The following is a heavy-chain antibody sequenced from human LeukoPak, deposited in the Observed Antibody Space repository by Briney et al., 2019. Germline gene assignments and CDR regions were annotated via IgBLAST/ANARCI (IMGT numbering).Heavy chain of an antibody. V-gene: IGHV3-66*01. CDR1: GITVSSNY. J-gene: IGHJ4*02. CDR3: ARAVYYYDSSGYYRFYFDY. CDR2: IYSGGST. D-gene: IGHD3-22*01. Sequence: GGSLRLSWAASGITVSSNYMSWVRQAPGKWLEWVSVIYSGGSTYYADSVKRRFTISRDNSKNTLYLQMNSLRAEDTAVYYCARAVYYYDSSGYYRFYFDYWGQGTLVTVSS.